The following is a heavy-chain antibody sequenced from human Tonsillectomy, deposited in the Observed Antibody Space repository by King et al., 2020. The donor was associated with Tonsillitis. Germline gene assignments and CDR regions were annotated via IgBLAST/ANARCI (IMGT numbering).Heavy chain of an antibody. V-gene: IGHV1-3*01. D-gene: IGHD2-15*01. CDR3: ARDPYCSGGRCYDYFDY. CDR1: GYTFTNYA. Sequence: VQLVQSGAEVEKPGASVKVSCKASGYTFTNYAVHWVRQAPGQRLEWMGWINAGNGNTKYSQKFQGRLTITRDTSASTAYMELSSLRSEDTAVYYCARDPYCSGGRCYDYFDYWGQGTLVTVSS. J-gene: IGHJ4*02. CDR2: INAGNGNT.